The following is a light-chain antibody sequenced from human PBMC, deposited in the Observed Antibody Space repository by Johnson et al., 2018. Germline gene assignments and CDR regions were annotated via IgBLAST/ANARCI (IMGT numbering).Light chain of an antibody. CDR2: ENN. CDR3: GTWDSSLSAGNV. V-gene: IGLV1-51*02. Sequence: QSVLTQPPSVSAAPGQKVTISCSGSSSNIGNNYVSWYQQLPGTAPKLLIYENNKRPSGIPDRFSGSKSGTSATLGITGLQTGDEADYYCGTWDSSLSAGNVLGTVPKVPVL. J-gene: IGLJ1*01. CDR1: SSNIGNNY.